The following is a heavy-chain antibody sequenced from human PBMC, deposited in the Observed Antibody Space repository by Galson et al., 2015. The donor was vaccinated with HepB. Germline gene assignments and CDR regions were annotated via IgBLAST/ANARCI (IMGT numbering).Heavy chain of an antibody. J-gene: IGHJ6*02. CDR2: IIGSGGST. D-gene: IGHD3-10*02. Sequence: SLRLSCAASGFTFSGLWMHWVRQAPGKGLEWVSGIIGSGGSTYYADSVEGWFTISRDNSKNTLFLQMNNVRAEDTAVYYCAKRRGRMFQFSNHYSYYAMDVWDQGTTVTVSS. CDR1: GFTFSGLW. CDR3: AKRRGRMFQFSNHYSYYAMDV. V-gene: IGHV3-23*01.